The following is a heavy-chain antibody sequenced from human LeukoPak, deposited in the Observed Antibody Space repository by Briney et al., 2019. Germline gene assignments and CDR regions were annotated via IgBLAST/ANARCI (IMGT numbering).Heavy chain of an antibody. D-gene: IGHD5-12*01. CDR3: AKAASGGGYVIFLLDY. V-gene: IGHV3-23*01. CDR2: ISGSGGST. CDR1: GFTFSSYA. Sequence: GGSLRLSCAASGFTFSSYAMSWVRQAPGKGLEWVSAISGSGGSTYYADSVKGRFTISRDNSKNTLYLQMNSLRAEDTAVYYCAKAASGGGYVIFLLDYWGQGTLVTVSS. J-gene: IGHJ4*02.